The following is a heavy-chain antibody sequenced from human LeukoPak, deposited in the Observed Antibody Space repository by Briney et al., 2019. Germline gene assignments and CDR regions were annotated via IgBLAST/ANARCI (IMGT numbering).Heavy chain of an antibody. CDR2: IIPIFGTA. V-gene: IGHV1-69*13. J-gene: IGHJ4*02. CDR3: AKVCYRGYSYGSKSTGLDY. Sequence: SVKVSCKASGGTFSSYAISWVRQAPGQGLEWMGGIIPIFGTANYAQKFQGRVTITADESTSTAYMELSSLRSEDTAVYYCAKVCYRGYSYGSKSTGLDYWGQGTLVTVSS. D-gene: IGHD5-18*01. CDR1: GGTFSSYA.